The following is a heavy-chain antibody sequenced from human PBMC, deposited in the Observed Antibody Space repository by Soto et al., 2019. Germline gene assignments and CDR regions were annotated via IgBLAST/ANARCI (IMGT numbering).Heavy chain of an antibody. J-gene: IGHJ4*03. CDR2: IIPIFGTA. CDR1: GGTFSSYA. CDR3: AREGSYRSSWYYFAY. D-gene: IGHD6-13*01. Sequence: SVELSCKASGGTFSSYAISWVRQDPGQGLEWMGGIIPIFGTANYAQKFQGRVTITADESTSTAYMELSSLRSEDTAVYYCAREGSYRSSWYYFAYWGHGTPVTVSS. V-gene: IGHV1-69*13.